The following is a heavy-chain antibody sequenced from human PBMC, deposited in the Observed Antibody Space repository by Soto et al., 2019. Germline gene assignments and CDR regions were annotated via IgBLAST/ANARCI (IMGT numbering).Heavy chain of an antibody. V-gene: IGHV3-21*01. Sequence: GGSLRLSCAASGFTFSSYSMNWVRQAPGKGLEWVSSISSSSSYIYYADSVKGRFTISRDNAKNSLYLQMNSLRAEDTAVYYCARGTWRSSGGSCYFFGGPPPRDWFDPWGQGTLVTVSS. J-gene: IGHJ5*02. D-gene: IGHD2-15*01. CDR3: ARGTWRSSGGSCYFFGGPPPRDWFDP. CDR2: ISSSSSYI. CDR1: GFTFSSYS.